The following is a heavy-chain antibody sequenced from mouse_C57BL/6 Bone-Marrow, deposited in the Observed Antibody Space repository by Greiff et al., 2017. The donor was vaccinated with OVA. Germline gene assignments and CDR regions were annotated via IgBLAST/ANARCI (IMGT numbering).Heavy chain of an antibody. J-gene: IGHJ1*03. V-gene: IGHV5-17*01. CDR3: ARRDYPWYFDV. CDR1: GFPFSDYG. Sequence: EVNVVESGGGLVKPGGSLKLSCAASGFPFSDYGMHWVRQAPEKGLEWVAYISSGSSTIYYADTVKGRFTISRDNAKNTLFLQMTSLRSEDTAMYYCARRDYPWYFDVWGTGTTVTVSS. CDR2: ISSGSSTI. D-gene: IGHD2-4*01.